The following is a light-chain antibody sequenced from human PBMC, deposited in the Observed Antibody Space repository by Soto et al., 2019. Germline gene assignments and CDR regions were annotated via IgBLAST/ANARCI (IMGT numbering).Light chain of an antibody. J-gene: IGLJ1*01. CDR2: EVK. V-gene: IGLV2-14*01. Sequence: QSALTQPASVSGSPGQSITISCTGTSSDGDDYKDVSWYQQHPGKAPKLMIYEVKYRDSGVSDRFSGSKSGNTASLTSSGLQAEDEADYYCSSYPTSSTVFGTGTKLTVL. CDR3: SSYPTSSTV. CDR1: SSDGDDYKD.